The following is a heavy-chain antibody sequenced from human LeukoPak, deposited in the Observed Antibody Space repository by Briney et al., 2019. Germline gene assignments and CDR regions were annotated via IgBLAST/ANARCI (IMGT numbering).Heavy chain of an antibody. CDR2: IYYSGIT. V-gene: IGHV4-59*08. D-gene: IGHD2-15*01. J-gene: IGHJ4*02. Sequence: SETLSLTCTVSGDSITSYYWSWIRQPPGKGLEWIGYIYYSGITNYNPSLKSRVTTSVDTSKNQFSLKLSSVTAADAAVHFCARRINYFDYWGQGILVTVSS. CDR3: ARRINYFDY. CDR1: GDSITSYY.